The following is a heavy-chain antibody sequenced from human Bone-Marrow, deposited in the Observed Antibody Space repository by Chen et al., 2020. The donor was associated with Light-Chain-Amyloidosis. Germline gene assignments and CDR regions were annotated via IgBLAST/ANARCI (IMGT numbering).Heavy chain of an antibody. D-gene: IGHD6-25*01. CDR1: GFTFSSYS. J-gene: IGHJ4*02. V-gene: IGHV3-48*01. CDR2: IGGNPNII. CDR3: ARDSGEAAADDS. Sequence: EVQLVESGGGLVQPGGSLRLSCAASGFTFSSYSMNWVRQAPGKGLEWISYIGGNPNIIFYADSVKGRFTIYRDNAKNSLYLQMHSLRAEDTDVYYCARDSGEAAADDSWGQGTLVTVSS.